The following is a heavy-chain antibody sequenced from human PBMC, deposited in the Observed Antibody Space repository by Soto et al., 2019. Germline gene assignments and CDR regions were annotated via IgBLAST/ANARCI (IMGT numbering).Heavy chain of an antibody. CDR1: GGSFSGYY. Sequence: SETLSLTCAVYGGSFSGYYWSWIRRPPGKGLEWIGEINHSGSTNYNPSLKSRVTISVDTSKNQFSLKLSSVTAADTAVYYCARVKIRKYYYDSSGYYYNPLKPAYFDYWGQGTLVTVSS. D-gene: IGHD3-22*01. CDR3: ARVKIRKYYYDSSGYYYNPLKPAYFDY. J-gene: IGHJ4*02. CDR2: INHSGST. V-gene: IGHV4-34*01.